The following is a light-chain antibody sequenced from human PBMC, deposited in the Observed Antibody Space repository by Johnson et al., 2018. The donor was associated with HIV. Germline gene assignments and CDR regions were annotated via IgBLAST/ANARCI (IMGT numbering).Light chain of an antibody. CDR2: DNN. V-gene: IGLV1-51*01. Sequence: SVLTQPPSVSAAPGQKVTISCSGSSSNIGNNYVSWYQQLPGTAPKLLIYDNNKRPSGIPDRFSGSKSGTSATLGITGLQTGVEANYYCGTWDSSLGAPYVFGTGTKVTFL. CDR3: GTWDSSLGAPYV. J-gene: IGLJ1*01. CDR1: SSNIGNNY.